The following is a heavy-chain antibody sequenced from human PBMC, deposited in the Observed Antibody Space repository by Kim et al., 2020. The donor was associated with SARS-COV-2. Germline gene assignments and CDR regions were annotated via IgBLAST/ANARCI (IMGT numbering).Heavy chain of an antibody. Sequence: GGSLRLSCAASGFTLRSYTMTWVRQAPGKGREWVSYIGGSGETKNYAASVKGRFTISRDNAKNSLYLQMNSLRAEDTAVYYCARGLLLWFGEREGYFDYWGQGTLVTVSS. D-gene: IGHD3-10*01. CDR3: ARGLLLWFGEREGYFDY. J-gene: IGHJ4*02. CDR2: IGGSGETK. V-gene: IGHV3-48*04. CDR1: GFTLRSYT.